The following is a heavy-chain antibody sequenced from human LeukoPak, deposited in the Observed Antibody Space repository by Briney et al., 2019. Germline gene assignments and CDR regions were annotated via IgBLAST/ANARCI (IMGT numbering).Heavy chain of an antibody. V-gene: IGHV4-59*08. Sequence: SETLTLTCTVSGGSTSSYYRTWIRQPPGEGLEWIGYISYSRSTNYNPFLNRRVTIRADAPKKLYSLKLNSETDADTAVYYCARRNVLTEGEAFDIWGQRTTVTVSS. CDR3: ARRNVLTEGEAFDI. CDR2: ISYSRST. CDR1: GGSTSSYY. J-gene: IGHJ3*02. D-gene: IGHD3-9*01.